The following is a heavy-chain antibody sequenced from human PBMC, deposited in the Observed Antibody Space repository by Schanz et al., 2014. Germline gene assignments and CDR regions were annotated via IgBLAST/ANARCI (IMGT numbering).Heavy chain of an antibody. CDR1: GYTFTDYG. Sequence: QVQVVQSGAEVKKPGASVKVSCKASGYTFTDYGVIWVRQAPGQGLEWMGWISTSNGNTNYAQKLQGRVTMTTDTSTSTAYMELRSLRSDDTAVYYCARDNLVSSSWYNYYGMDVWGQWTTVTVSS. CDR2: ISTSNGNT. J-gene: IGHJ6*02. D-gene: IGHD6-13*01. CDR3: ARDNLVSSSWYNYYGMDV. V-gene: IGHV1-18*01.